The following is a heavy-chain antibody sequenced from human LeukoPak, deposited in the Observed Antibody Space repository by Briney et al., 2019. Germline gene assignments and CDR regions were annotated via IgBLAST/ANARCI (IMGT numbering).Heavy chain of an antibody. D-gene: IGHD6-19*01. CDR2: IYYSGST. V-gene: IGHV4-59*01. CDR3: ARELRRAGDAFDI. CDR1: GGSISSYY. Sequence: SETLSLTCTVSGGSISSYYWSWIRQPPGKGLEWIGYIYYSGSTNYNPSLRSRVTISVDTSKNQFSLKLSSVTAADTAVYYCARELRRAGDAFDIGGQGTVVTVSS. J-gene: IGHJ3*02.